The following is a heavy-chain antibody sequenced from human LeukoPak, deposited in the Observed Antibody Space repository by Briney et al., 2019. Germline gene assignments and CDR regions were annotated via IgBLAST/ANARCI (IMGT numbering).Heavy chain of an antibody. Sequence: SETLSLTCTVSGGSISRTSYYWDWIRQPPGKGLEWIGNVFDSGSTHYNPSLKSRVTISVDTSKNQFSLRLSSVTAADTAVYYCARRMADSNYYGMDVWGQGTTVTVSS. D-gene: IGHD3-22*01. V-gene: IGHV4-39*01. CDR3: ARRMADSNYYGMDV. J-gene: IGHJ6*02. CDR2: VFDSGST. CDR1: GGSISRTSYY.